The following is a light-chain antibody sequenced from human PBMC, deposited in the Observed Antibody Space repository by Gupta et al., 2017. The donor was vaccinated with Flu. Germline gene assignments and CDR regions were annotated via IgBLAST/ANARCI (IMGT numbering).Light chain of an antibody. V-gene: IGLV2-11*01. CDR2: DVS. J-gene: IGLJ3*02. CDR1: SSDVGGYNY. CDR3: CAYAGSPLV. Sequence: QSALTQPRPVSGSPGQPVTISCTGTSSDVGGYNYVSWYQQHPGKAPKLLIYDVSKRPSGVPDRFSGSKSGNTAALTISGLQAEDDADYCCCAYAGSPLVFGGGTKLTVL.